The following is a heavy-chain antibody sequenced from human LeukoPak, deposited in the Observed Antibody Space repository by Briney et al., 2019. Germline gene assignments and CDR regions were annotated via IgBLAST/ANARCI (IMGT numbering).Heavy chain of an antibody. D-gene: IGHD3-22*01. CDR3: AKTPFPDYYDSSANWFDP. Sequence: GGSLRLSCAASGFTFSSYAMSWVRQAPGKGLEWVSAISGSGGSTYYADSVKGRFTISRDNSKNSLYLQMNSLRAEDTALYYCAKTPFPDYYDSSANWFDPWGQGTLVTVSP. CDR1: GFTFSSYA. CDR2: ISGSGGST. V-gene: IGHV3-23*01. J-gene: IGHJ5*02.